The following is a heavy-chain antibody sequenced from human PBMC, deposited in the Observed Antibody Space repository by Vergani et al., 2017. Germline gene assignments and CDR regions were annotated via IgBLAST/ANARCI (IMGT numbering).Heavy chain of an antibody. CDR2: IYSGGST. V-gene: IGHV3-53*04. CDR3: ARGDDFWSGYPHY. Sequence: VQLVESGGGVVQPGRSLRLSCAASGFTVSSNYMSWVRQAPGKGLEWVSVIYSGGSTYYADSVKGRFTISRHNSKTTLYLQMNSLRAEDTAVYYCARGDDFWSGYPHYWGQGTLVTVSS. CDR1: GFTVSSNY. J-gene: IGHJ4*02. D-gene: IGHD3-3*01.